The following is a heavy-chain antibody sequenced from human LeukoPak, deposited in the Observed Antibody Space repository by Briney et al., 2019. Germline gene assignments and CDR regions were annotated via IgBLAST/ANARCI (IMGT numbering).Heavy chain of an antibody. CDR2: ISAYNGNT. CDR3: ARAKGLGVRWGGTTGTRSWFDP. D-gene: IGHD1-1*01. Sequence: ASVKVSCKASGYTFTSYGISWVRQAPGRGLEWMGWISAYNGNTNYAQKLQGRVTMTTDTSTSTAYMELRSLRSDDTAVYYCARAKGLGVRWGGTTGTRSWFDPWGQGTLVTVSS. V-gene: IGHV1-18*04. CDR1: GYTFTSYG. J-gene: IGHJ5*02.